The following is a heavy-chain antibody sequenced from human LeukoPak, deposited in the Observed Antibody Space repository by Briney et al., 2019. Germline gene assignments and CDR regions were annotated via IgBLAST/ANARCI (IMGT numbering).Heavy chain of an antibody. Sequence: GGSLRLSCIASGLVFSRDNMTWVRQAPGKGLEWVAHISETIYYADSVQGRFTISRDNAKNSLYLQMSNLRVDDTAMYYCVREVGRPKTFYFDSWGRGTPVTVSS. V-gene: IGHV3-48*04. D-gene: IGHD3-16*01. CDR3: VREVGRPKTFYFDS. CDR1: GLVFSRDN. CDR2: ISETI. J-gene: IGHJ4*02.